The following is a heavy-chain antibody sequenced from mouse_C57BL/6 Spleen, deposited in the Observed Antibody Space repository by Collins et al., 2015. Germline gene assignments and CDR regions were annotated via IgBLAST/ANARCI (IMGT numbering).Heavy chain of an antibody. CDR3: ARRDYYGRRRAMDY. J-gene: IGHJ4*01. CDR2: INTYSGVP. CDR1: GYTFTTYG. V-gene: IGHV9-3*01. D-gene: IGHD1-2*01. Sequence: QIQLVQSGPELKKPGETVKVSCKASGYTFTTYGMSWVKQAPGKGLKWMGWINTYSGVPTYADDFKGRFAFSLETSASTAYLQINNLKNEDTATYFCARRDYYGRRRAMDYWGQGTSVTVSS.